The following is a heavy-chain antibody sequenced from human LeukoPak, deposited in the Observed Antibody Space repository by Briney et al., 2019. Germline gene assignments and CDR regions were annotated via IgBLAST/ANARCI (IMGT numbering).Heavy chain of an antibody. J-gene: IGHJ4*02. D-gene: IGHD1-26*01. V-gene: IGHV4-39*07. CDR2: IYYSGST. CDR1: DDSISDSNYY. CDR3: ASLPSGSYHSPGY. Sequence: SEALSLTCTVSDDSISDSNYYWGWIRQPPGRGLEWIRHIYYSGSTYFNPSLGSRVTISVDTSKNQFSLKLSSVTAADTAVYYCASLPSGSYHSPGYWGQGTLVTVSS.